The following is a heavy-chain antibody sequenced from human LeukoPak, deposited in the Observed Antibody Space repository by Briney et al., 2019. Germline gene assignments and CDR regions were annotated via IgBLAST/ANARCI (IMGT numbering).Heavy chain of an antibody. V-gene: IGHV1-2*02. Sequence: ASVKVSCKASGYTFTGYYMHWVRQAPGQGLEWMGWINPNSGGTNYAQKFQGRVTMTRDTSISTAYMELSRLRSDDTAVYYCARDDYGVFTTFDYWGQGTLVTVSS. CDR1: GYTFTGYY. CDR2: INPNSGGT. J-gene: IGHJ4*02. D-gene: IGHD4-17*01. CDR3: ARDDYGVFTTFDY.